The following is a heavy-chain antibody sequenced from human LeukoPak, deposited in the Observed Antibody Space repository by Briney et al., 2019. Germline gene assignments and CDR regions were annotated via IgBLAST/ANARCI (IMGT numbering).Heavy chain of an antibody. Sequence: GGSLRLSCAVSGFTFSSYWMSWFRQAPGKGLEWVANINQDGSQKFSVDSVKGRFTISRDSAKNSLSLQMNSLRVEDTAVYYCARDWFDGDYDRFDYWGQGTLVTVSS. CDR1: GFTFSSYW. V-gene: IGHV3-7*03. D-gene: IGHD4-17*01. J-gene: IGHJ4*02. CDR2: INQDGSQK. CDR3: ARDWFDGDYDRFDY.